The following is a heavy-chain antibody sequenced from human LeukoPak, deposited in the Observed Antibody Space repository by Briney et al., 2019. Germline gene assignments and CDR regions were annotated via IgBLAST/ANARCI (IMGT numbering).Heavy chain of an antibody. CDR1: GFTFSSYW. V-gene: IGHV3-74*01. D-gene: IGHD2-8*01. J-gene: IGHJ4*02. CDR2: ITSDGSST. Sequence: GGSLRLSCAASGFTFSSYWMHWVRQAPGKGLVWVSRITSDGSSTIYADSVKGRFTISRDSSKNTLCLQMNSLRAEDTAVYYCAKDLRIRAGVPDYWGQGTLVTVSS. CDR3: AKDLRIRAGVPDY.